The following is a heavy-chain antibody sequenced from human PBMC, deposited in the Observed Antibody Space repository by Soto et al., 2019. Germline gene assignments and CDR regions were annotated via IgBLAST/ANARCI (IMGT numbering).Heavy chain of an antibody. CDR2: ISSTTNYI. J-gene: IGHJ4*02. D-gene: IGHD1-1*01. CDR3: ERESAYRIWKFDY. CDR1: GFTFTRYS. Sequence: GGSLRLSCPASGFTFTRYSMNWVRQAPGKGLEWVSSISSTTNYIYYGDSMKGRFTISRDNAKNSLYLEMNSLRAEDKAVYYCERESAYRIWKFDYWGQGTMVTV. V-gene: IGHV3-21*06.